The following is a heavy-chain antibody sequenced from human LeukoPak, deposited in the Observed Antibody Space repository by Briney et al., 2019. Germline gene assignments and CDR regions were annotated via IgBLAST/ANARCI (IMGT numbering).Heavy chain of an antibody. Sequence: PSESLSLTCTVSGGSITSYYWSWNRQPPGKGLEWIAFIYSSGGTNYNPSLKSRVTISVETSKNQFSLRLSAVAAADTAVYYCARHSGLLYFDYWGQGNLVTVSS. D-gene: IGHD3-10*01. CDR2: IYSSGGT. CDR3: ARHSGLLYFDY. V-gene: IGHV4-59*08. J-gene: IGHJ4*02. CDR1: GGSITSYY.